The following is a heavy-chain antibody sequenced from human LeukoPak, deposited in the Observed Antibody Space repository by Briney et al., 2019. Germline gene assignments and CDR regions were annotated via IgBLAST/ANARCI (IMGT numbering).Heavy chain of an antibody. Sequence: GASVKVSCKASGYTFTGYYIHWVRQAPGQGLEWMGWINAGNGHTKYSQEFQGRLTITRDTSANIVYMDLSSLRSEDMAVYYCARGRWVATNQAYYFDDWGQGTLVTVSS. V-gene: IGHV1-3*03. J-gene: IGHJ4*02. D-gene: IGHD5-12*01. CDR1: GYTFTGYY. CDR2: INAGNGHT. CDR3: ARGRWVATNQAYYFDD.